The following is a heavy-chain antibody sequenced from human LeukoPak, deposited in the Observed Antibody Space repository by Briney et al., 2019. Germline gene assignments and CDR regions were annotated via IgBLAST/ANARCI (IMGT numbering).Heavy chain of an antibody. J-gene: IGHJ2*01. Sequence: PGGSLRLSCAASGFTFDDYAMHWVRQAPGKGLEWVSGISWNSGSIGYADSVKGRFTISRDNAKNSLYLQMNSLRAEDTAVYYCAREAVGTGDWYFDLWGRGTLVTVSP. CDR1: GFTFDDYA. CDR2: ISWNSGSI. D-gene: IGHD7-27*01. CDR3: AREAVGTGDWYFDL. V-gene: IGHV3-9*01.